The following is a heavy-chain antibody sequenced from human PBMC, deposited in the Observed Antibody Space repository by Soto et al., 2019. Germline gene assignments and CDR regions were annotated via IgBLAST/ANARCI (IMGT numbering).Heavy chain of an antibody. J-gene: IGHJ4*02. CDR2: ISWNSGSI. CDR3: VKDIHEQWLVSHFEY. D-gene: IGHD6-19*01. V-gene: IGHV3-9*01. CDR1: GFTFESYA. Sequence: EVQLVESGGGSVQPGRSLRLSCVASGFTFESYAMHWVRQVPGKGLEWVSGISWNSGSIGSEDSVKGRFTISRDNAQKTLYLEMNSLRVDDTAFYYCVKDIHEQWLVSHFEYWGQGALVTVSS.